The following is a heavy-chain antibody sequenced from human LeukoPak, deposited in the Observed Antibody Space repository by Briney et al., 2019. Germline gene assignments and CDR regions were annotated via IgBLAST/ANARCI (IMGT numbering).Heavy chain of an antibody. CDR3: ARDSAGNDY. CDR2: IKQDGSEK. CDR1: GFTFIDYS. Sequence: GGSLRLSCAASGFTFIDYSMSWVRQAPGKGLEWVANIKQDGSEKYYVDSVKGRFTISRDNAKNSLYLQMNSLRAEDTAMYYCARDSAGNDYWGQGTLVTASS. D-gene: IGHD6-13*01. V-gene: IGHV3-7*01. J-gene: IGHJ4*02.